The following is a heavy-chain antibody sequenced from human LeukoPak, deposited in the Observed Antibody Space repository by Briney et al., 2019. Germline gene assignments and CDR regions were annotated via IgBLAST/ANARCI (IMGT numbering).Heavy chain of an antibody. D-gene: IGHD3-10*01. V-gene: IGHV3-30*03. Sequence: PGTSLRLSCTTSGFTFDFYAMHWVRQAPGKGLEWVAVMSYDGRYRYYADSAKGRFTISRDNSKRTLYLEMSSLRPEGTALYYCARSELYYGSESYYHLDYWGHGTLVTVSS. CDR2: MSYDGRYR. CDR1: GFTFDFYA. CDR3: ARSELYYGSESYYHLDY. J-gene: IGHJ4*01.